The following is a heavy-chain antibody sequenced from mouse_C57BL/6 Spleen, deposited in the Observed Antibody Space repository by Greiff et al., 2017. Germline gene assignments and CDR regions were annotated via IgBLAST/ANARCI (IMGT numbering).Heavy chain of an antibody. Sequence: VQLQQPGAELVRPGSSVKLSCKASGYTFTSYWMHWVKQRPIQGLEWIGNINPSDSDTHSNQKFKVKATLTVDKSSSTAYLQLRSLTSEDSAVYVYSRGDKSNYYAMDYWGQGTSVTVSS. CDR2: INPSDSDT. D-gene: IGHD3-3*01. CDR1: GYTFTSYW. J-gene: IGHJ4*01. CDR3: SRGDKSNYYAMDY. V-gene: IGHV1-52*01.